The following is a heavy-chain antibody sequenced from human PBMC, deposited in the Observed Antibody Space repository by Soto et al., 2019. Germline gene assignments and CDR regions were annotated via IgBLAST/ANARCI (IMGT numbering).Heavy chain of an antibody. J-gene: IGHJ6*02. CDR1: GGSISSGGYS. CDR2: IYYSGST. CDR3: ACIFSGGYGYGFYYYGMDV. D-gene: IGHD5-18*01. V-gene: IGHV4-39*01. Sequence: PSETLSLTCAVSGGSISSGGYSWGWIRQPPGKGLEWIGSIYYSGSTYYNPSLKSRVTISVDTSKNQFSLKLSSVTAADTAVYYCACIFSGGYGYGFYYYGMDVWGQGTTVT.